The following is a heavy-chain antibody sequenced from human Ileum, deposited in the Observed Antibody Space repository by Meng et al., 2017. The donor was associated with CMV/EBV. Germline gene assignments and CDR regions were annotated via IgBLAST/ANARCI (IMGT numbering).Heavy chain of an antibody. Sequence: QGQLQEAGPGRVKHTETLSLTWNVSGGSISGYYWSWIRQPATKGLEWIGYIYYSGSTLYNPSLQSPVTLSLDTSQNPFSLRLSSFTASAPAVSFCSLDSGGSSFSSCGQLALLTVSS. D-gene: IGHD2-15*01. CDR3: SLDSGGSSFSS. J-gene: IGHJ1*01. V-gene: IGHV4-59*06. CDR2: IYYSGST. CDR1: GGSISGYY.